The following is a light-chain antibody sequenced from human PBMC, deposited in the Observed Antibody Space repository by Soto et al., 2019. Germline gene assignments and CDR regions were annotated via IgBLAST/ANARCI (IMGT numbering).Light chain of an antibody. CDR2: KAS. V-gene: IGKV1-5*03. CDR1: QTISSW. Sequence: DIQMTQSPSTLSGSVGYSVTITCRARQTISSWLAWYQQKTGKDAKLLIYKASTLKSGVPSRFSGSGSGTEFTLTISSLQPDDLATYDCQHYNSYSEAFGQGTKVDIK. CDR3: QHYNSYSEA. J-gene: IGKJ1*01.